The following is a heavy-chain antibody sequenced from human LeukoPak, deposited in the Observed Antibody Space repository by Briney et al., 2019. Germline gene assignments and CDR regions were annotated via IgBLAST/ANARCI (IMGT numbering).Heavy chain of an antibody. CDR2: IKSKSVGGTI. V-gene: IGHV3-15*01. CDR3: TTERI. J-gene: IGHJ4*02. Sequence: GRSLRLSCAASGFTFSNAWMTWVRQAPGKGLEWVGRIKSKSVGGTIEYATPVKGRFTISRDDSKDTVYLQMNSLTTEDTAVYYCTTERIWGQGTQVTVSS. CDR1: GFTFSNAW.